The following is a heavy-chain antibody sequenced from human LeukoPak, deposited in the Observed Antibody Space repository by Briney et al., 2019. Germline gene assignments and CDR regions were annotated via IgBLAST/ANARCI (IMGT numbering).Heavy chain of an antibody. CDR3: ARGFTYYDFWSGYYTGPVIFDY. V-gene: IGHV4-34*01. D-gene: IGHD3-3*01. J-gene: IGHJ4*02. CDR1: GVFFSGYY. Sequence: SETLSLTCAVYGVFFSGYYWSWISQPPWKGQEWIGEINHSGSTNYNPSLKSRVTISVDTSKNQFSLKLSSVTAADTAVYYCARGFTYYDFWSGYYTGPVIFDYWGQGTLVTVSS. CDR2: INHSGST.